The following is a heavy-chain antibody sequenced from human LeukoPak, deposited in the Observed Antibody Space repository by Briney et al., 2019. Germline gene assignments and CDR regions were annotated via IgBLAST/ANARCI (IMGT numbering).Heavy chain of an antibody. J-gene: IGHJ4*02. CDR1: GYSFIHFY. V-gene: IGHV5-51*01. CDR2: VHPGDSEA. Sequence: GESLKISCKLSGYSFIHFYIGWVRQVTGKGLEWMAIVHPGDSEARYSPSFQGQVTISVDKSTNTAYLQWSSLKASDTAMYYCARRSAIGWSFDYWGQGTLVTVSS. D-gene: IGHD6-19*01. CDR3: ARRSAIGWSFDY.